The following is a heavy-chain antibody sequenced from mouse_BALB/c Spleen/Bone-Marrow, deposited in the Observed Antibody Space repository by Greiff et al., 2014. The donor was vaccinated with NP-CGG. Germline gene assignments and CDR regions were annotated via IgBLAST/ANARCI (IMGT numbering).Heavy chain of an antibody. D-gene: IGHD2-4*01. CDR2: INPSNGGT. V-gene: IGHV1S81*02. Sequence: QVQLQQPGAEPVKPGASVKLSCKASGYTFTSYYMYWVKQRPGQGLEWIGGINPSNGGTNFNEKFKSKATLTVDKSSSTAYMQLSSLTSEDSAVYYCTRGDDYDEEFAYWGQGTLVTVFA. CDR3: TRGDDYDEEFAY. CDR1: GYTFTSYY. J-gene: IGHJ3*01.